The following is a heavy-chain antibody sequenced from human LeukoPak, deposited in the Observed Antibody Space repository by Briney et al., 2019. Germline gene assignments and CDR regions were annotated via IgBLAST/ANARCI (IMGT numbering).Heavy chain of an antibody. CDR1: GGSFSGYY. J-gene: IGHJ4*02. Sequence: PSETLSLTCAVYGGSFSGYYWSWIRQPPGKGLEWIGEINHSGSTNYNPSLKSRVTISVDTSKNQFSLKLSSVTAADTAVYYCARARGARFLEWWGQGTLVTVSS. CDR2: INHSGST. D-gene: IGHD3-3*01. CDR3: ARARGARFLEW. V-gene: IGHV4-34*01.